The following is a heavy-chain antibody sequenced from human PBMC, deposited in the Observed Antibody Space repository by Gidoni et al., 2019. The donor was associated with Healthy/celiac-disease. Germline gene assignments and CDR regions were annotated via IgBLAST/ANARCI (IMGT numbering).Heavy chain of an antibody. D-gene: IGHD4-17*01. V-gene: IGHV3-9*01. CDR2: ISWNSGSI. CDR1: GITFDDYA. CDR3: AKDRGDGDSEDFVAFDI. Sequence: EVQLVESGGGLVQPGRSLRLSCEASGITFDDYAMHWVRQAPGKGLEWVSGISWNSGSIGYADSVKGRFTISRDNAKYSLHLQMNSLRPEDTALYYCAKDRGDGDSEDFVAFDIWGQGTMVTVSS. J-gene: IGHJ3*02.